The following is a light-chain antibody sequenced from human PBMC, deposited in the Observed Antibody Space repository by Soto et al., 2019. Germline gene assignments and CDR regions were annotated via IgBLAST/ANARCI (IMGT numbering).Light chain of an antibody. J-gene: IGLJ2*01. Sequence: QSALAQPASVSGSPGQSITISCTGTSSDVGGYNHVSWYQHHPGRAPKLLIYEVTSRPSGVSNRFSGSKSGNTASLTISGLQAEDEADYYCTSYASSITVIFGGGTKLTVL. CDR1: SSDVGGYNH. V-gene: IGLV2-14*01. CDR2: EVT. CDR3: TSYASSITVI.